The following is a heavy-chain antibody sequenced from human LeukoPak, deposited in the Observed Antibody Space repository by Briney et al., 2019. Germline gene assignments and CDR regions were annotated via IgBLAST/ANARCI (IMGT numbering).Heavy chain of an antibody. CDR1: GGSISSGSYY. J-gene: IGHJ5*02. Sequence: SETLSLTCTVSGGSISSGSYYWSWIRQPAGKGLEWIGRIYTSGSTNYNPSLKSRVTISVDTSKNQFSLKLSSVTAADTAVYYCARGQGWFDPWGQGTLVTVPS. CDR2: IYTSGST. CDR3: ARGQGWFDP. V-gene: IGHV4-61*02.